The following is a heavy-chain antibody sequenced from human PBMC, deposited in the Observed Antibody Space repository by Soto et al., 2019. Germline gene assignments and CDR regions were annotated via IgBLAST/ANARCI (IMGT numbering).Heavy chain of an antibody. CDR1: GFTFSSYW. CDR2: INSDGSST. CDR3: ASLTTGYSSGGYVNGMDV. V-gene: IGHV3-74*01. D-gene: IGHD6-19*01. Sequence: GGSLRLSCAASGFTFSSYWMHWVRQAPGKGLVWVSRINSDGSSTSYADSVKGRFTISRDNAKNTLYLQMNSLRAEDTAVFYCASLTTGYSSGGYVNGMDVWGQGTTVTVSS. J-gene: IGHJ6*02.